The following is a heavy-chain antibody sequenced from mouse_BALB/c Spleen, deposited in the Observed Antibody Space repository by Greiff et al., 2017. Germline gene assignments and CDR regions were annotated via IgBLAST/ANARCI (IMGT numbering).Heavy chain of an antibody. CDR2: IDPENGNT. J-gene: IGHJ4*01. D-gene: IGHD1-1*01. Sequence: EVQLQQSGAELVRPGALVKLSCKASGFNIKDYYMHWVKQRPEQGLEWIGWIDPENGNTIYDPKFQGKASITADTSSNTAYLQLSSLTSEDTAVYYCARSGGSSYGDAMDYWGQGTSVTVSS. CDR1: GFNIKDYY. V-gene: IGHV14-1*02. CDR3: ARSGGSSYGDAMDY.